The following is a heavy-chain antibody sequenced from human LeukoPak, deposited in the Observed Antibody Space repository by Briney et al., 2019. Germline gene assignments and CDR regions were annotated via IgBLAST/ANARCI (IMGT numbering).Heavy chain of an antibody. CDR2: IWYDGSNK. CDR3: ATEHSRGYFDY. Sequence: GGSLRLSCAASGFTFSSYGMHWVRQAPGKGLEWVAVIWYDGSNKYYADSVKGRFTISRDNSKNTLYLQMNSLRAEDTAVYYCATEHSRGYFDYWGQGTQVTVSS. V-gene: IGHV3-33*08. D-gene: IGHD1-14*01. CDR1: GFTFSSYG. J-gene: IGHJ4*02.